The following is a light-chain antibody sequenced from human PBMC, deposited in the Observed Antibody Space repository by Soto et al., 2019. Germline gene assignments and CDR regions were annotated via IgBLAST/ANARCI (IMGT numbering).Light chain of an antibody. CDR1: QNINNN. J-gene: IGKJ1*01. CDR3: QQYGSSRST. Sequence: EIVMTQSPATLSVSPGERATLFCRASQNINNNLAWYQQKPGQAPRLLIYGAYTRATGIPATFSGSGSGTDFTLTISGLEPEDFAVYYCQQYGSSRSTFGQGTKVDIK. V-gene: IGKV3-15*01. CDR2: GAY.